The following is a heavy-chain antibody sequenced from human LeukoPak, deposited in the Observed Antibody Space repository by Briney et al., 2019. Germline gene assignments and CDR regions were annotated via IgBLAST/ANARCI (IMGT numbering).Heavy chain of an antibody. CDR3: ALTSYYGSGSYYYFDY. CDR2: TYSGGDT. J-gene: IGHJ4*02. V-gene: IGHV3-66*01. D-gene: IGHD3-10*01. Sequence: GGSLRLSCAASGFTFSNAWMTWVRQAPGKGLEWVSVTYSGGDTYYADSVKGRFTISRDNSKNTLYLQMNSLRAEDTAVYYCALTSYYGSGSYYYFDYWGQGTLVTASS. CDR1: GFTFSNAW.